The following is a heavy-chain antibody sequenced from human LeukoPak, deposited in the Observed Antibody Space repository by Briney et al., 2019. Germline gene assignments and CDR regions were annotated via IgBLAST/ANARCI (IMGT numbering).Heavy chain of an antibody. D-gene: IGHD1-26*01. CDR2: IRSKTYGGTT. V-gene: IGHV3-49*03. J-gene: IGHJ4*02. Sequence: GGSLRLSCAVSGFTFAQHAMSWFRQAPGKGLEWVGSIRSKTYGGTTEYAASLKDRFSISRDDSKSIAYLQMNSLRTDDTAAYFCARVRGTYFYFDYWGQGTLVTVSS. CDR3: ARVRGTYFYFDY. CDR1: GFTFAQHA.